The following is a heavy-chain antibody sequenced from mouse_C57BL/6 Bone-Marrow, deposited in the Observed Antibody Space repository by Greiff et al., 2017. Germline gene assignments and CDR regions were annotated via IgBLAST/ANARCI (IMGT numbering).Heavy chain of an antibody. Sequence: EVQVVESGGGLVQPGGSLKLSCAASGFTFSDYYMYWVRQTPEKRLEWVAYISNGGGSTYYPDTVKGRFTISRDNAKNTLYLQMSRLKSEDTAMYYCARRRGWYFDVWGTGTTATVSS. CDR2: ISNGGGST. V-gene: IGHV5-12*01. CDR3: ARRRGWYFDV. J-gene: IGHJ1*03. CDR1: GFTFSDYY.